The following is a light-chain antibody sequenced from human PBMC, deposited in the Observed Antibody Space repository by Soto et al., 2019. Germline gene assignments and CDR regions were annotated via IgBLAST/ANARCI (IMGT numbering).Light chain of an antibody. CDR2: WAS. CDR3: QQYSDTHIT. CDR1: RRVLYSTSNKNS. J-gene: IGKJ5*01. Sequence: DFVLTQSPDSPAVSLGERATINCKSSRRVLYSTSNKNSLAWYQHKPGQPPKLLFYWASSRESGVPDRFTGGGSGTNFTLTISSLQPEDVAVYYGQQYSDTHITFGQGTRLEIK. V-gene: IGKV4-1*01.